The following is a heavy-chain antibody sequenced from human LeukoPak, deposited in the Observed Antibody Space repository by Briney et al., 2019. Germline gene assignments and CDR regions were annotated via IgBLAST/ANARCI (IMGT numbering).Heavy chain of an antibody. Sequence: GGSLRLSCSVSGFTFSTYVMHWVRQAPGKGLEYVSAISSNGDNTYYADSVKGRFTISRDNSKNTLYLQMSSLRPDDTAVYFCVRGTGYWGQGTLVTVSS. J-gene: IGHJ4*02. CDR2: ISSNGDNT. CDR3: VRGTGY. V-gene: IGHV3-64D*06. CDR1: GFTFSTYV.